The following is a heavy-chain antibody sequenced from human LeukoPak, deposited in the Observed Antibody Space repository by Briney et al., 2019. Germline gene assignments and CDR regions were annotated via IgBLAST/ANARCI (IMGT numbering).Heavy chain of an antibody. D-gene: IGHD4-17*01. CDR2: IYYSGST. CDR3: ARETTTVTDNWFDP. V-gene: IGHV4-31*03. J-gene: IGHJ5*02. CDR1: GGSISSGGYY. Sequence: PSETLSLTCTVSGGSISSGGYYWSWIRQHPGKGLEWIGYIYYSGSTYYNPSLKSRVTMSVDTSKNQFSLKLSSVTAADTAVYYCARETTTVTDNWFDPWGQGTLVTVSS.